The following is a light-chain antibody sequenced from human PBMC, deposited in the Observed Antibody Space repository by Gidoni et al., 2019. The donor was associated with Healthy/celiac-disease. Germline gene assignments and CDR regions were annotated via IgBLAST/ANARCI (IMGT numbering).Light chain of an antibody. J-gene: IGLJ3*02. Sequence: QSALTQPRSVSGSPGQSVTISCTGTSSDVGCYNYVSWYQQHPGKAPKLMIYDVSKRPSGVPDRFSGSKSGNPASLTISGLQAEDEADYYCCSYAGSYIWVFGGGTKLTVL. CDR2: DVS. CDR1: SSDVGCYNY. V-gene: IGLV2-11*01. CDR3: CSYAGSYIWV.